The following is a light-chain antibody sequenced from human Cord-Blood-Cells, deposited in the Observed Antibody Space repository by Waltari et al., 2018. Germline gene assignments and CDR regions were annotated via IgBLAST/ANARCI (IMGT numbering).Light chain of an antibody. CDR1: QSISSY. V-gene: IGKV1-39*01. CDR2: AAS. Sequence: LSASVGDRVTITCRASQSISSYLNWYQQKPGKAPKLLIYAASSLQSGVPSRFSGSGSGTDFTLTISSLQPEDFATYYCQQSYSTPMYTFGQGTKLEIK. J-gene: IGKJ2*01. CDR3: QQSYSTPMYT.